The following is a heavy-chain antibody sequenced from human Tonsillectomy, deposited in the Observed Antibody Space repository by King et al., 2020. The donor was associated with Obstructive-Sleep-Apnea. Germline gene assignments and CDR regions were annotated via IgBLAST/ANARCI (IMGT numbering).Heavy chain of an antibody. D-gene: IGHD3-22*01. CDR3: ATGTYYYDSSGYGDAFDI. Sequence: VQLVESGGGLVQPGRSLRLSCAASGFTFDDYAMLWVRQAPGKGLEWVSGISWNSCSLGYADSVKGRLTISRDNAKNSLYLQMNRLRAEDTALYYCATGTYYYDSSGYGDAFDIWGQGTMVTVSS. J-gene: IGHJ3*02. CDR1: GFTFDDYA. CDR2: ISWNSCSL. V-gene: IGHV3-9*01.